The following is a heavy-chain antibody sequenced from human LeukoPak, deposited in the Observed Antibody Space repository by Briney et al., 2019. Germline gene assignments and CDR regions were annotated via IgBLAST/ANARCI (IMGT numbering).Heavy chain of an antibody. D-gene: IGHD6-19*01. CDR3: ARDSSGWSGGWLDS. CDR1: GGSVSSGSYY. V-gene: IGHV4-61*01. J-gene: IGHJ5*01. Sequence: SETLSLTCTVSGGSVSSGSYYWSWIRQPPGKGLEWIGYIYYSGSTNYNPSLKSRVTISVDTSKNQFSLKLSSVTAADTAVYYCARDSSGWSGGWLDSWGQGTLVTVSS. CDR2: IYYSGST.